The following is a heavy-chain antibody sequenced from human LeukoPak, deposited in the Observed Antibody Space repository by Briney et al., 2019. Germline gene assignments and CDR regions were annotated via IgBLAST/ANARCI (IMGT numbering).Heavy chain of an antibody. D-gene: IGHD2-2*01. CDR2: ISGSGGST. CDR1: GFTFSSYA. CDR3: AQDQRYCSSTSCYLDYYYYGMDV. V-gene: IGHV3-23*01. Sequence: GGSLRLSCAASGFTFSSYAMSWVRQAPGKGLEWVSAISGSGGSTYYADSVKGRFTISRDNSKNTLYLQMNSLRAEDTAVYYCAQDQRYCSSTSCYLDYYYYGMDVWGQGTTVTVSS. J-gene: IGHJ6*02.